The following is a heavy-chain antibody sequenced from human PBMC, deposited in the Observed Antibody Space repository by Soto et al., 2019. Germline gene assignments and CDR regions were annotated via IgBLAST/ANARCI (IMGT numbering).Heavy chain of an antibody. CDR1: GFTFNSYA. V-gene: IGHV3-23*01. CDR3: AKEVSSGWANDAFDI. J-gene: IGHJ3*02. Sequence: GWSLKLSFAACGFTFNSYAMGWVRQAQGKGLEWVSAISGSGGSTYYADSVKGRFTISRDNSKNTLYLQMNSLRAEDTAVYYCAKEVSSGWANDAFDIWGQGTMVTVSS. D-gene: IGHD6-19*01. CDR2: ISGSGGST.